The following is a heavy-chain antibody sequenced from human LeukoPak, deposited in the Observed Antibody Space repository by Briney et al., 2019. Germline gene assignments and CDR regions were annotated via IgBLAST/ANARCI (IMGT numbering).Heavy chain of an antibody. V-gene: IGHV1-2*02. CDR1: GYTFTGYY. D-gene: IGHD3-3*01. CDR2: TDPNSGGT. CDR3: ASGLGRFLEWLSLDH. J-gene: IGHJ4*02. Sequence: ASVKVSCKASGYTFTGYYMHWVRQAPGQGLEWMGWTDPNSGGTNYAQKFQGRVTMTRDTSISTAYMELSRLRSDDTAVYYCASGLGRFLEWLSLDHWGQGTLVTVSS.